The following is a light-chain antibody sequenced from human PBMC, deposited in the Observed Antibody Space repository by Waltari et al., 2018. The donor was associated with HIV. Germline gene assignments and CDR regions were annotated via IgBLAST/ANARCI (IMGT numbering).Light chain of an antibody. V-gene: IGLV2-23*02. J-gene: IGLJ1*01. CDR2: EVT. CDR3: CSYAGTTDFFV. Sequence: QSALTQQASVSASLGQSINISRTGTRGHIRKYHLFSCYQQHPAKAPKLLIYEVTSRPSGISSRFSASKSDNTASLTISGLQAEDEATYCCCSYAGTTDFFVFGGGT. CDR1: RGHIRKYHL.